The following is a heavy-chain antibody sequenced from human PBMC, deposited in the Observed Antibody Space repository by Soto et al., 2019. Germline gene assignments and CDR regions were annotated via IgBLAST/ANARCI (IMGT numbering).Heavy chain of an antibody. J-gene: IGHJ4*02. D-gene: IGHD6-13*01. V-gene: IGHV1-18*01. CDR1: GYTFTSYG. CDR2: INAYNGNT. CDR3: ARDWAAAGPFDY. Sequence: ASVKVSCKASGYTFTSYGISWVRQAPGQGLEWMGWINAYNGNTNYAQKLQGRVTMTTDTSTSTAYMELRSLRSDDTAVYCCARDWAAAGPFDYWGQGTLVTVSS.